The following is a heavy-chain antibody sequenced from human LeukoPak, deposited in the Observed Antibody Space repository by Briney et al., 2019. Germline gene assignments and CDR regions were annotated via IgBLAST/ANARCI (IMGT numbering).Heavy chain of an antibody. CDR3: AYRNNFEY. D-gene: IGHD1-26*01. CDR1: GFSFSGHW. CDR2: IKANGSEK. Sequence: GGSLRLSCAASGFSFSGHWRNWVRQPPGKGLEWVANIKANGSEKYYVDSVKGRFTLSRDDAKRTVDLQMDNLRAEDTGIYYCAYRNNFEYWGQGALVTVSS. J-gene: IGHJ4*02. V-gene: IGHV3-7*05.